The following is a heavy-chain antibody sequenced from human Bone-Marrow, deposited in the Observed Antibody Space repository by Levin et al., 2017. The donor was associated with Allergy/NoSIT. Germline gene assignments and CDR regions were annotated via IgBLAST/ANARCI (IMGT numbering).Heavy chain of an antibody. Sequence: PGESLKISCAASGFTFSSYAMSWVRQAPGKGLEWVSAISGSGGSTYYADSVKGRFTISRDNSKNTLYLQMNSLRAEDTAVYYCAKRRSIFGWSLPHYFDYWGQGTLVTVSS. V-gene: IGHV3-23*01. D-gene: IGHD3-3*01. CDR3: AKRRSIFGWSLPHYFDY. CDR1: GFTFSSYA. CDR2: ISGSGGST. J-gene: IGHJ4*02.